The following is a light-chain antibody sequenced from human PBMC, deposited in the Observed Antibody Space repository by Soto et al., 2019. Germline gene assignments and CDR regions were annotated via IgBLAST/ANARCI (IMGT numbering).Light chain of an antibody. CDR2: KAS. CDR3: QHYSSYSEA. J-gene: IGKJ1*01. CDR1: QTISSW. V-gene: IGKV1-5*03. Sequence: DIQMTQSPSTLSGSVGDRATITCRASQTISSWLDWYQQKPGKAPKLLIYKASTVRSGVPSRFSGSGSGTEFTLTISSLQHDDFATYYCQHYSSYSEALGQGTKVDIK.